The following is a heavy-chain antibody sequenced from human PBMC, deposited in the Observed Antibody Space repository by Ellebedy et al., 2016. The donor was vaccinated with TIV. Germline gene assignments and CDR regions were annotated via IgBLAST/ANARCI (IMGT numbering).Heavy chain of an antibody. D-gene: IGHD3-16*01. CDR3: TRDRGSYAYDY. V-gene: IGHV1-18*04. Sequence: AASVKVSCKASGYTFTSYGLSWVRQAPGQGLEWMGWMNTYNGKTKYAQKVQGRVTMTTDTSTSTAYMELRSLRSDDTAAYHCTRDRGSYAYDYWGQGTLVTVSS. CDR2: MNTYNGKT. CDR1: GYTFTSYG. J-gene: IGHJ4*02.